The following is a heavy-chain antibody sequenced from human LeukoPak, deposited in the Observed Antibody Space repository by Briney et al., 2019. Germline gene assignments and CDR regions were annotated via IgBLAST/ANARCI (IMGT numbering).Heavy chain of an antibody. V-gene: IGHV3-30*02. CDR2: IRYDGSKE. J-gene: IGHJ4*02. CDR3: AKDSRYYYVDY. Sequence: GGSLRLSCAASGFTLSSYGMHWVRQAPGKGLEGVAFIRYDGSKEYYADSVKGRFTISRDNSKNRLYLQMNSLKTEDTAVYYCAKDSRYYYVDYWGQGTLVTVSS. D-gene: IGHD1-14*01. CDR1: GFTLSSYG.